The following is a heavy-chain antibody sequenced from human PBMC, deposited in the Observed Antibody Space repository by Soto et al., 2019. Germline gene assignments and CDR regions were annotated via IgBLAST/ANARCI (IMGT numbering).Heavy chain of an antibody. CDR2: IYHSGST. CDR3: ARADGITGTTAWFDP. V-gene: IGHV4-4*02. CDR1: SGSISSSNW. Sequence: PSETLSLTCAVSSGSISSSNWWSWVRQPPGKGLEWIEEIYHSGSTNYNPSLKSRVTISVDKSKNQFSLKLSSVTAADTAVYYCARADGITGTTAWFDPWGQGTLVTVSS. J-gene: IGHJ5*02. D-gene: IGHD1-7*01.